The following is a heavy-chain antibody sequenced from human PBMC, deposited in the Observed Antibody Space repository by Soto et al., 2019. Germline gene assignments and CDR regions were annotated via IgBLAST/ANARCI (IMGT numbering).Heavy chain of an antibody. CDR1: GGSISSYY. CDR3: ARDKHPAARPHNWFDP. CDR2: IYYTGST. D-gene: IGHD6-6*01. J-gene: IGHJ5*02. V-gene: IGHV4-59*01. Sequence: PSETLSLTCTVSGGSISSYYWSWIRQPPGKGLEWIGYIYYTGSTNYNPSLRSRVTISVDTSKNQFSLKLSSVTAADTAVYYCARDKHPAARPHNWFDPWGQGTLVTVSS.